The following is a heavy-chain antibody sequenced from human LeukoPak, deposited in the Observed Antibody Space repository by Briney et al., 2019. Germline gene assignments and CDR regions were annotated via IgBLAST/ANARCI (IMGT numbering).Heavy chain of an antibody. CDR3: AKDLIPYYYDSSGYLPTLDY. CDR1: GFTFSNYA. D-gene: IGHD3-22*01. CDR2: ISGSGGST. V-gene: IGHV3-23*01. Sequence: PGASLRLSCAASGFTFSNYAISWVRQAPGKGLEWVSAISGSGGSTYYADSVKGRFTISRDNSKNTLYLQMNSLRAEDTAVYYCAKDLIPYYYDSSGYLPTLDYWGQGTLVTVSS. J-gene: IGHJ4*02.